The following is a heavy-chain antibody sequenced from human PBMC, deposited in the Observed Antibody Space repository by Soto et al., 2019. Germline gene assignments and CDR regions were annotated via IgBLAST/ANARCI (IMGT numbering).Heavy chain of an antibody. V-gene: IGHV4-39*01. CDR2: FHYSGRT. D-gene: IGHD2-2*01. CDR3: ARLAGYCSGTSCYGYYGMDV. Sequence: PSETLSLTCSVSGGSISSGPYSWVLIRQPPGKGLEWIGTFHYSGRTYYSPSLESRVTISVDTSKNQFSLKVSSVTAADTAVFYCARLAGYCSGTSCYGYYGMDVWGQGTTVTVSS. CDR1: GGSISSGPYS. J-gene: IGHJ6*02.